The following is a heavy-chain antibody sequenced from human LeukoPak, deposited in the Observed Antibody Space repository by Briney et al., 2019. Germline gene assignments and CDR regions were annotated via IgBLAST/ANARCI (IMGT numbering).Heavy chain of an antibody. CDR1: GGSINSYF. Sequence: SETLSLTCSVSGGSINSYFWSWIRQPPGKGLEWIGYIYYTGSTNYSPSLKSRVTISLDTSKKQVSLKLSSVTAADTALYYCARDRWFDTWGQGTLVTVSS. CDR2: IYYTGST. J-gene: IGHJ5*02. V-gene: IGHV4-59*01. CDR3: ARDRWFDT.